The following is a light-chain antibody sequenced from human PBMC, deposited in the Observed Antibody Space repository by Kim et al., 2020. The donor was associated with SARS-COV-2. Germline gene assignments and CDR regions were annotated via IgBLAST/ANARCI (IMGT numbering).Light chain of an antibody. CDR2: GAS. CDR3: QHRGT. J-gene: IGKJ1*01. CDR1: QSVSSN. Sequence: ATLSVSPRKKATLCCRASQSVSSNLAWYQQKPGQAPRLLIYGASTRATGVPARFSGVGSGTEFTHTLSSLQSEDFAVYYCQHRGTFGQGTKVDIK. V-gene: IGKV3-15*01.